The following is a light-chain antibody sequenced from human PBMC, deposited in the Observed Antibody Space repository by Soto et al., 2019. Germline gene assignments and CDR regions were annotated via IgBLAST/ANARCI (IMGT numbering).Light chain of an antibody. J-gene: IGKJ3*01. CDR2: GAS. CDR3: QNYGSSPPCR. Sequence: DIVLTQSPGILSLSPGERATLSCRASQSLTNTYLTWYQQKPGQPPRLLISGASSTATGIPDRFSGSGSGTDFTPNISRLEREDLAVYYRQNYGSSPPCRVGPGPKLHI. V-gene: IGKV3-20*01. CDR1: QSLTNTY.